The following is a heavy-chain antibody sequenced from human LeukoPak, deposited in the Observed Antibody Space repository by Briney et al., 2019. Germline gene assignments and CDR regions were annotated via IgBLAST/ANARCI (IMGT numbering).Heavy chain of an antibody. CDR3: AKSVVGFYDY. CDR1: GFTFSSYA. D-gene: IGHD5/OR15-5a*01. Sequence: GGSLRLSCVVSGFTFSSYAMSWVRQAPGKGLEWVAAISGSDGTTSYLDSVKGRFSISRDKSKNTVFLQMNRLRVNDTAVYYCAKSVVGFYDYWGQGTLVTVSS. CDR2: ISGSDGTT. J-gene: IGHJ4*02. V-gene: IGHV3-23*01.